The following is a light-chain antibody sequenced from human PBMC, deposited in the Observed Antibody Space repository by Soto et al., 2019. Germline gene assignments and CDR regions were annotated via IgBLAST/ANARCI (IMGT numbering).Light chain of an antibody. CDR1: QGISSY. V-gene: IGKV1-8*01. J-gene: IGKJ4*01. CDR3: LQHNSYPLT. CDR2: AAS. Sequence: AIRMTQSPSSLSASTGDRVTITCRASQGISSYLAWYQQKPGKAPKLLIYAASTLQSGVPSRFSGSGSGTEFTLTISSLQPEDFATYYCLQHNSYPLTFGGGTKVDI.